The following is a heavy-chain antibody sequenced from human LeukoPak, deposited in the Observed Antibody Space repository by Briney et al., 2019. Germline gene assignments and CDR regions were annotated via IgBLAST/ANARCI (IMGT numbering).Heavy chain of an antibody. J-gene: IGHJ4*02. D-gene: IGHD5-18*01. CDR1: GYTFTGYY. CDR2: INPNSGGT. CDR3: ARFYNGSDEPRGYSYGSGYYFDY. Sequence: ASVKVSCKASGYTFTGYYMHWVRQAPGQGLEWMGWINPNSGGTNYAQKFQGRVTMTRDTSISTAYMELSRLRSDDTAVYYCARFYNGSDEPRGYSYGSGYYFDYWGQGTLVTVSS. V-gene: IGHV1-2*02.